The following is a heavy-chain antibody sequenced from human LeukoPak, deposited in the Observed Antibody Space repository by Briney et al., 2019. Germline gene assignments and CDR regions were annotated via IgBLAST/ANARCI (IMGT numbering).Heavy chain of an antibody. CDR3: ARARYNNGLDY. J-gene: IGHJ4*02. Sequence: PGGSLRLSCTASGFTFSSYWMHRVRQAPGKGLVWVSHIKTDGSSINYADSVKGRFTISRDNAKNTLYLQMNSLRAEDTAVYYCARARYNNGLDYWGQGTLVTASS. CDR1: GFTFSSYW. D-gene: IGHD1-14*01. CDR2: IKTDGSSI. V-gene: IGHV3-74*01.